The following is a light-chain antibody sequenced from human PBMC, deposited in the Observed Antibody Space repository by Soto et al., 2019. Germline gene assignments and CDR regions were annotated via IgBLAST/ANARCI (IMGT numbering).Light chain of an antibody. V-gene: IGKV1-5*03. J-gene: IGKJ1*01. CDR3: QQYNSYSPWT. Sequence: IQMPPSPSPLSASVGERVTLTCRASQSISSWLAWYQQQPGKAPTLLIYKASSLESGVPSRFSGSGSGTEFTLTISSLQPDDFATYYCQQYNSYSPWTCGQGTKGDIK. CDR2: KAS. CDR1: QSISSW.